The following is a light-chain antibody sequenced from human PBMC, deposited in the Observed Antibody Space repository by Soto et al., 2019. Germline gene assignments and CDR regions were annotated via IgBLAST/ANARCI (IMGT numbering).Light chain of an antibody. CDR1: NIGSKS. Sequence: SYELTQPPSVSVAPGQTARITCGGSNIGSKSVHWYQQKPGQAPMMVVCDNSDRPSGIPERVSGSNSANTATLTISRVEAGDEADYYCHVWDSGSAHHVFGTGTKVTVL. CDR2: DNS. V-gene: IGLV3-21*02. J-gene: IGLJ1*01. CDR3: HVWDSGSAHHV.